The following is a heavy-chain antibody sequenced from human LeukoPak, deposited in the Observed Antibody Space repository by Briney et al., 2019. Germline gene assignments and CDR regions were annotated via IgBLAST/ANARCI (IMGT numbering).Heavy chain of an antibody. CDR1: GFTFNSYA. D-gene: IGHD5-24*01. V-gene: IGHV3-23*01. CDR3: AKDLDGYGGLRGDAFDI. CDR2: IRDGGGST. J-gene: IGHJ3*02. Sequence: AGGSLRLSCAASGFTFNSYALSWVRQAPGKGLEWVSAIRDGGGSTYYADSVKGRFTISRDNSKNTVYLQMNSLRVEDAAVYYCAKDLDGYGGLRGDAFDIWGQGTMVIVSS.